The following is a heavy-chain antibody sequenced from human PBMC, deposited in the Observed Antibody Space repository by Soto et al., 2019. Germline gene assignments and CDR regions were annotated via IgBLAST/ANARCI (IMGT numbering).Heavy chain of an antibody. J-gene: IGHJ6*02. V-gene: IGHV5-51*01. D-gene: IGHD3-16*01. CDR1: GYNYNLHW. Sequence: GESLKISCRGSGYNYNLHWISWVRQKPGRGLEWMGIIYPGDSDTRYNPSFQGQVTISVDKSINTAYLQWDSLEASDTATYYCARHIRSYDLFQYYYGIDVWGQGSTVTVSS. CDR2: IYPGDSDT. CDR3: ARHIRSYDLFQYYYGIDV.